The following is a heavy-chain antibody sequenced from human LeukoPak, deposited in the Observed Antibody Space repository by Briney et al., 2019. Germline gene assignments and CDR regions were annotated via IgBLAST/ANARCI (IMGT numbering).Heavy chain of an antibody. D-gene: IGHD3-10*01. CDR3: ARGGDWFDP. CDR1: GGSISSYY. CDR2: IYYSGST. Sequence: SETLSITCTVSGGSISSYYLSWIRQPPGKGLEWIGYIYYSGSTNYNPSLKSRVTISVDTSKNQFSLKLSSVTAADTAVYYCARGGDWFDPGAREPWSPSPQ. V-gene: IGHV4-59*01. J-gene: IGHJ5*02.